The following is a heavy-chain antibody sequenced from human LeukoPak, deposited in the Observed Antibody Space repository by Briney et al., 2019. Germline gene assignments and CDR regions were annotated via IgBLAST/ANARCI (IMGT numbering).Heavy chain of an antibody. Sequence: PGGSLRLSWAASGXTVSSYMSWVRQAPGKGLEWDSVIYSGGSIYYADSVKGRFTISRDNSKNTLYLQMNSLRAEDTAVFYCAKDLVYLGYCSSTSCYAYAIDIWGQGTMVTVSS. CDR3: AKDLVYLGYCSSTSCYAYAIDI. CDR1: GXTVSSY. V-gene: IGHV3-66*01. J-gene: IGHJ3*02. CDR2: IYSGGSI. D-gene: IGHD2-2*01.